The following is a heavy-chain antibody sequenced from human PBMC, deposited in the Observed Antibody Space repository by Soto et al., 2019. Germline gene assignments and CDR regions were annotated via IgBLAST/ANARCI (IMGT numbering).Heavy chain of an antibody. V-gene: IGHV3-23*01. CDR1: GFTFSNYA. CDR3: ARAWQGDY. Sequence: EVQLLESGGGLVQPGGSLRLSCAVSGFTFSNYAMNWVRQAPGKGLEWVSAISGSGSNTYYADSVTGRFTISRDNSRNTLYLQINSLRAEDTAVYYCARAWQGDYWGQGTLVTVSS. CDR2: ISGSGSNT. J-gene: IGHJ4*02.